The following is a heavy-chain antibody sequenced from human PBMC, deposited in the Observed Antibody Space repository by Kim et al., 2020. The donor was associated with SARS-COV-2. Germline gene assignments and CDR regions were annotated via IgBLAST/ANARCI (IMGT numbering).Heavy chain of an antibody. CDR1: GYTLTSYA. D-gene: IGHD3-10*01. V-gene: IGHV7-4-1*02. J-gene: IGHJ6*02. Sequence: ASVKVSCKASGYTLTSYAMNWVRQAPGQGLEWMGWINTNTGNPTYAQGFTGRFVFSLDTSVSTAYLQISSLKAEDTAVYYCARGEGYYGSGGPGGYYYYYGMDVWGQGTTVTVSS. CDR2: INTNTGNP. CDR3: ARGEGYYGSGGPGGYYYYYGMDV.